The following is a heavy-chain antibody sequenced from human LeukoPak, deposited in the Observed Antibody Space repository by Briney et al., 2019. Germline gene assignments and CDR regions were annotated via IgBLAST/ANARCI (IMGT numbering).Heavy chain of an antibody. J-gene: IGHJ4*02. V-gene: IGHV6-1*01. CDR3: VRLAGAAQDY. D-gene: IGHD1-26*01. CDR1: GDSVSINSTS. Sequence: SQTLSLTCALSGDSVSINSTSSKCIRQSPSRCREWMRRTYFRSKWYNDYAVSMKRRITINPVTFKMQCLRQLNSVAHEDAAVYYGVRLAGAAQDYWGQGTLVTVS. CDR2: TYFRSKWYN.